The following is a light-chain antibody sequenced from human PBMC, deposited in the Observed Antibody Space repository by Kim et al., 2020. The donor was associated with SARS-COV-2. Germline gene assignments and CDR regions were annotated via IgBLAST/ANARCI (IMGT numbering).Light chain of an antibody. V-gene: IGKV1-39*01. J-gene: IGKJ2*01. CDR1: QSITTY. CDR3: RQSLSISYT. CDR2: AAS. Sequence: DIQMTQSPSSLSASVGDRVTITCRASQSITTYLNWYQQKPGKAPLLLIYAASSLESGVPSRFSGSGSGTDFTLTISSLQPEDFATYFCRQSLSISYTFAQGTKLEI.